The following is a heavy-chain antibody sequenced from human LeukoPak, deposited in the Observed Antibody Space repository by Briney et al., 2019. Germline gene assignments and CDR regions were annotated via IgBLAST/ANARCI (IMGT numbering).Heavy chain of an antibody. D-gene: IGHD3-16*02. CDR1: GYTFTSYD. CDR2: MNPNSGNT. CDR3: ARVDLESYHSPNYYYYGMDV. Sequence: ASVKVSCKASGYTFTSYDINWVRQATGQGLEWMGWMNPNSGNTGYAQKFQGRVTMTRNTSISTAYMELSSLRSEDTAVYYCARVDLESYHSPNYYYYGMDVWGQGTTVTVSS. V-gene: IGHV1-8*01. J-gene: IGHJ6*02.